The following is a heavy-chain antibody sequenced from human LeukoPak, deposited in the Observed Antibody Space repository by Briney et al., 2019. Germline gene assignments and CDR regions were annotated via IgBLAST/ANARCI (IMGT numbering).Heavy chain of an antibody. V-gene: IGHV4-4*07. J-gene: IGHJ6*03. CDR3: AREVISSSSFYYYYMDV. D-gene: IGHD6-6*01. CDR2: IYTSGST. Sequence: PSETLSLTCTVSGGFISSYYWSWIRQPAGKGLEWIGRIYTSGSTNYNPTLKSRVTMSVDTSKIQFSLKLSSVTAADTAVYYCAREVISSSSFYYYYMDVWGKGTTVTVSS. CDR1: GGFISSYY.